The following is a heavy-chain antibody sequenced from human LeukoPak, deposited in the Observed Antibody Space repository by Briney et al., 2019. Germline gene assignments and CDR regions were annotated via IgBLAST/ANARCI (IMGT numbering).Heavy chain of an antibody. CDR2: INHSGST. D-gene: IGHD6-6*01. J-gene: IGHJ4*02. V-gene: IGHV4-34*01. CDR1: GGSFSGYY. CDR3: ARSLSSSGIDY. Sequence: PSETLSLTCAVYGGSFSGYYWSWIRQPPGKELEWIGEINHSGSTNYNPSLKSRVTISVDTSKNQFSLKLSSVTAADTAVYYCARSLSSSGIDYWGQGTLVTVSS.